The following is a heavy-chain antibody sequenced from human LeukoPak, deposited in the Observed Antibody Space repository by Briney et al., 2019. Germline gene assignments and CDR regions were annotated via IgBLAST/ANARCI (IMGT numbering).Heavy chain of an antibody. CDR1: SHSISSGYY. J-gene: IGHJ3*02. D-gene: IGHD6-19*01. Sequence: SESLSLTCAVSSHSISSGYYWGWIRQPPGKGLEWIGSIYHSGSTYYNPSLKSRVTISEDTSKNRFSLKLSSMTAADTAVYYCARLRSGWLNDAFDIWGQGTMVTVSS. CDR2: IYHSGST. V-gene: IGHV4-38-2*01. CDR3: ARLRSGWLNDAFDI.